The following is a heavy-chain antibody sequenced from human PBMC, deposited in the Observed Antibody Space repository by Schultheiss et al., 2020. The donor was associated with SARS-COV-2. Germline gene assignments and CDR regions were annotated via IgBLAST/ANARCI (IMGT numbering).Heavy chain of an antibody. V-gene: IGHV3-9*01. CDR2: ISWNSGSI. J-gene: IGHJ6*03. D-gene: IGHD2-2*02. Sequence: GGSLRLSCAASGFTFSSYAMHWVRQAPGKGLEWVSGISWNSGSIGYADSVKGRFTISRDNAKNSLYLQMNSLRAEDTALYYCAREGNRYCSSTSCYTVNRHCYYYYMDVWGKGTTVTVAS. CDR1: GFTFSSYA. CDR3: AREGNRYCSSTSCYTVNRHCYYYYMDV.